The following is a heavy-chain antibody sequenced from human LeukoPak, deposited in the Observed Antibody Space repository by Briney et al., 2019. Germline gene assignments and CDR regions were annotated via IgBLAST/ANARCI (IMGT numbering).Heavy chain of an antibody. Sequence: SVTLSLTCTVSGGSISSGSYYWSWIRQPAGKGLEWIGRIYTSGSTNYNPSLKSRVTISVDTSKNQFSLKLSSVTAADTAVYYCARDLGAKGGYFDYWGQGTLVTVSP. V-gene: IGHV4-61*02. CDR2: IYTSGST. J-gene: IGHJ4*02. CDR1: GGSISSGSYY. D-gene: IGHD1-26*01. CDR3: ARDLGAKGGYFDY.